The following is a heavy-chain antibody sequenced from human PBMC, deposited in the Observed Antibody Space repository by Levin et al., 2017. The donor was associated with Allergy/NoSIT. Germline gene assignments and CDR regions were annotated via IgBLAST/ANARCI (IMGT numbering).Heavy chain of an antibody. V-gene: IGHV4-59*01. CDR3: ARMGDTAMVDPFDY. J-gene: IGHJ4*02. D-gene: IGHD5-18*01. CDR2: IYYSGST. CDR1: GGSISNYY. Sequence: SQTLSLTCTVSGGSISNYYWSWIRQPPGKGLEWIGYIYYSGSTNYNPSLKSRVTISVDTSKSQFSLKLTSVTAADTAVYFCARMGDTAMVDPFDYWGPGTLVTVSS.